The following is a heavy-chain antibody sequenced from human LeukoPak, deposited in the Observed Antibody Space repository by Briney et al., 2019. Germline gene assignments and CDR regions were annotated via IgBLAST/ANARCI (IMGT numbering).Heavy chain of an antibody. D-gene: IGHD1-14*01. CDR1: VGSISSSSYY. Sequence: SETLSLTCTVSVGSISSSSYYWGWIRQPPGKGLEWIGRIFYSGSTYYNPSLKSRVTIYVDTSKNQFSLKLSSVTAADTAVYYCARHGIRRWLSHDAFDIWGQGTMVTVSS. CDR2: IFYSGST. J-gene: IGHJ3*02. V-gene: IGHV4-39*01. CDR3: ARHGIRRWLSHDAFDI.